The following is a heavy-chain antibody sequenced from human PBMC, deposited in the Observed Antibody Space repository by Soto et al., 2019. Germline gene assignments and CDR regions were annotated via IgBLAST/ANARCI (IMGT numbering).Heavy chain of an antibody. CDR2: IIPVFGSA. Sequence: QVQLVQSGAEVKKPGSPVKLSCEASGGTFSNFAVSWVRQAPGQGLEWMGGIIPVFGSANYAQKFQGRVRITAAESTNTAYLERPSLRSEDTAVYYCARIRYFDRTTHYYGMDVWGQGTTVSVS. D-gene: IGHD3-9*01. CDR1: GGTFSNFA. CDR3: ARIRYFDRTTHYYGMDV. V-gene: IGHV1-69*01. J-gene: IGHJ6*02.